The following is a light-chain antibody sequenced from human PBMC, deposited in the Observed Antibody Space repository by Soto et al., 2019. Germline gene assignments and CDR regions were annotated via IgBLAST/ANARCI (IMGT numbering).Light chain of an antibody. J-gene: IGKJ2*01. CDR1: QSISSW. V-gene: IGKV1-5*01. CDR2: DAS. CDR3: QQYNSYPPYT. Sequence: DIQMTQSPSTLSASVGDRVTITCRASQSISSWLAWYQQKPGKAPKLLLYDASSLESGAPSRFSGSGSGTEFTLPISSLQPDDFATYYCQQYNSYPPYTFGQGTKLEIK.